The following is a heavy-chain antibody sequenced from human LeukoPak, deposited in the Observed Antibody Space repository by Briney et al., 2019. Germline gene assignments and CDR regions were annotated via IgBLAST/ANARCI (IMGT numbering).Heavy chain of an antibody. J-gene: IGHJ4*02. CDR3: AKDLGYYYGSGSWDY. CDR1: GFTFSSYA. Sequence: GGSLGLSCAASGFTFSSYAMSWVRQAPGKGLEWVSAISGSGGSTYYADSVKGRFTISRDNSKNTLYLQMNSLRAEDTAVYYCAKDLGYYYGSGSWDYWGQGTLVTVSS. V-gene: IGHV3-23*01. D-gene: IGHD3-10*01. CDR2: ISGSGGST.